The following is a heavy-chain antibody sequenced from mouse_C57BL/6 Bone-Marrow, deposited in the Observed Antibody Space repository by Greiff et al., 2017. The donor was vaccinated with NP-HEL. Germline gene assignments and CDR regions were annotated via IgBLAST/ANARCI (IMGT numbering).Heavy chain of an antibody. CDR2: IDPSDSYT. V-gene: IGHV1-59*01. CDR3: AKVYSNSFAY. Sequence: QVQLQQPGAELVRPGTSVKLSCKASGYTFTSYWMHWVKQRPGQGLEWIGVIDPSDSYTNYNQKFKGKATLTVDTSSSTAYMQLSSLTSEDSAVYYCAKVYSNSFAYWGQGTLVTVSA. D-gene: IGHD2-5*01. J-gene: IGHJ3*01. CDR1: GYTFTSYW.